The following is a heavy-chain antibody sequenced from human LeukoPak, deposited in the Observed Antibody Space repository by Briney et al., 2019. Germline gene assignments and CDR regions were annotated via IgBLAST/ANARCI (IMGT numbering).Heavy chain of an antibody. CDR1: GYTFTNYG. J-gene: IGHJ4*02. Sequence: ASVKVSCKASGYTFTNYGISWVRQAPGQGLEWMGWIRSYNGNANYAQKPQGRVTLTIDTSTSTAYMELSSLRSEDTAVYYCARDLKYGVLYWGQGTLVTVSS. CDR3: ARDLKYGVLY. D-gene: IGHD4-17*01. CDR2: IRSYNGNA. V-gene: IGHV1-18*01.